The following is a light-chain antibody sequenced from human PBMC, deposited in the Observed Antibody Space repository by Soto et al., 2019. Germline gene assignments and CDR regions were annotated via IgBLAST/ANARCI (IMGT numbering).Light chain of an antibody. Sequence: QSVLTQPPSVSEAPGQRVTISCTGSSSNIGAGYVHWYQQLPGTAPKLLIYGNSNRPSGVPDRFSGSKSGTSASLAITGLQAEDEADYHCQSYDSSLSGSVFGGGTKVTVL. CDR2: GNS. J-gene: IGLJ3*02. V-gene: IGLV1-40*01. CDR1: SSNIGAGYV. CDR3: QSYDSSLSGSV.